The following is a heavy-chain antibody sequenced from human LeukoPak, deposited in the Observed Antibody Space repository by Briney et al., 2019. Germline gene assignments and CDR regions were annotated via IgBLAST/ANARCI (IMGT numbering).Heavy chain of an antibody. J-gene: IGHJ4*02. CDR1: GFTFSRYS. Sequence: GGSLRLSCAASGFTFSRYSMNWVRQSPGKGLEWVSYISSCSSTIYYADSVKGRFTISRDNAKNSLYLQMNSLRDEDTAVYYCAILIPYDYWGQGTLVTVSS. D-gene: IGHD3-16*01. CDR3: AILIPYDY. CDR2: ISSCSSTI. V-gene: IGHV3-48*02.